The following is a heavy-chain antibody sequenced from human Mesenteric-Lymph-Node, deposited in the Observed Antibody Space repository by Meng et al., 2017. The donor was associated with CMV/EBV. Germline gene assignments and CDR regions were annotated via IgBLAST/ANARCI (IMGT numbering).Heavy chain of an antibody. J-gene: IGHJ4*02. CDR3: ARNPFLEWLPGGDYFDY. D-gene: IGHD3-3*01. Sequence: SCKASGYTFSSYEMNWVRQAPGKGLEWVSYISSSGSTIYYADSVKGRFTISRDNAKNSLYLQMNSLRAEDTAVYYCARNPFLEWLPGGDYFDYWGQGTLVTVSS. CDR1: GYTFSSYE. CDR2: ISSSGSTI. V-gene: IGHV3-48*03.